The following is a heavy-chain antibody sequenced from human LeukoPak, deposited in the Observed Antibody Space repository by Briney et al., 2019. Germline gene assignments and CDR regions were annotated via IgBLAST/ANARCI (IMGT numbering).Heavy chain of an antibody. CDR3: WRNSALYD. J-gene: IGHJ4*02. CDR1: GLTFSSYD. Sequence: PRGSLRLSCAASGLTFSSYDMHWGVQAPGKGLEWVAVIWSDGSNKNHAAYAKGRFPITRDNYNNTLLLQMNNHRAEDPAVVYFWRNSALYDWGQGTLLTVS. V-gene: IGHV3-33*02. CDR2: IWSDGSNK. D-gene: IGHD3-16*01.